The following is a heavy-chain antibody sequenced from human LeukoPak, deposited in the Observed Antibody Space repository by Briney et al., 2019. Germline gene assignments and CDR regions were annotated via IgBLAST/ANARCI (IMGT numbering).Heavy chain of an antibody. V-gene: IGHV3-30*04. CDR1: GFTFSSYA. CDR2: ISYDGSNK. J-gene: IGHJ6*02. CDR3: ARSAVVLGELDV. D-gene: IGHD2-21*01. Sequence: GGSLRLSCAASGFTFSSYAMHWVRQAPGKGLEWVAVISYDGSNKYYADSVKGRLTISRDNSKNTLYLQMNSLRAEDTAVYYCARSAVVLGELDVWGQGTTVTVSS.